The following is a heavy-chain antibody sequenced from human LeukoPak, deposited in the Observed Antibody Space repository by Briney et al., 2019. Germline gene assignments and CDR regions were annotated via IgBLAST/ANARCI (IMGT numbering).Heavy chain of an antibody. D-gene: IGHD3-3*01. CDR3: ARLGAGPTYYDFWSGYSSFYFDY. CDR2: IYYSGST. J-gene: IGHJ4*02. CDR1: GGSISGYY. V-gene: IGHV4-59*01. Sequence: SETLSLTCTVSGGSISGYYWSWIRQPLGKGLEWIGYIYYSGSTNYNPSLKSRVTISVDTSKNQLSLKLSSVTAADTAVYYCARLGAGPTYYDFWSGYSSFYFDYWGQGTLVTVSS.